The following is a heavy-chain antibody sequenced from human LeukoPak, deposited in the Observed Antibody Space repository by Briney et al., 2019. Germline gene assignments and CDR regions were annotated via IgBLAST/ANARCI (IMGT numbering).Heavy chain of an antibody. J-gene: IGHJ5*02. D-gene: IGHD2-2*01. CDR3: ARDLRHRSSTSCLGGGWFDP. Sequence: PGGSLRLSCAASGFTVSSNYMSWVRQAPGKGLEWVSVIYSGGSTYYADSVKGRFTISRDNSKNTLYLQMNSLRAEDTAVYYCARDLRHRSSTSCLGGGWFDPWGQGTLVTVSS. V-gene: IGHV3-53*01. CDR1: GFTVSSNY. CDR2: IYSGGST.